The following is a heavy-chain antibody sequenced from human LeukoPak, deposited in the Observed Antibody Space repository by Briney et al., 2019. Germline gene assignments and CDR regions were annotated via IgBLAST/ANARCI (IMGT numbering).Heavy chain of an antibody. D-gene: IGHD6-6*01. CDR3: ARVTYSSSFENYMDV. CDR1: GYTFTSYG. CDR2: ISAYNGNT. V-gene: IGHV1-18*01. Sequence: ASVKVSCKASGYTFTSYGISWARQAPGQGLEWMGWISAYNGNTNYAQKLQGRVTMTTDTSTSTAYMELRSLRSDDTAVYYCARVTYSSSFENYMDVWGKGTTVTVSS. J-gene: IGHJ6*03.